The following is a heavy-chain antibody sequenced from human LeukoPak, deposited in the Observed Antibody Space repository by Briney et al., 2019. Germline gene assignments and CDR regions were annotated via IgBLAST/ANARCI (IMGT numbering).Heavy chain of an antibody. J-gene: IGHJ4*02. D-gene: IGHD3-9*01. Sequence: SETLSLTCAVSGGSISSSNWWSWVRQPPGKGLEWIGEIYHSGSTNYNPSLKSRVTISVDKSKNQFSLKLSSVTAADTAVYYCAREGKRHYDILTGYYSPLGPPDYWGQGTLVTVSS. CDR2: IYHSGST. CDR1: GGSISSSNW. CDR3: AREGKRHYDILTGYYSPLGPPDY. V-gene: IGHV4-4*02.